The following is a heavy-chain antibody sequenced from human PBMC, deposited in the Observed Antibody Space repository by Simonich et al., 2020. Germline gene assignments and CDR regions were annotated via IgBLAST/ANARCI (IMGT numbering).Heavy chain of an antibody. J-gene: IGHJ3*02. CDR1: GYTFTGYY. CDR2: LNPNSVGT. Sequence: QVQLVQSGAEVKKPGASVKVSCKASGYTFTGYYMHWERQAPGQGLEWMGWLNPNSVGTNYAQKFQGRVTMTRDTSISTAYMELSRLRSDDTAVYYCARVRFEAFDIWGQGTMVTVSS. V-gene: IGHV1-2*02. CDR3: ARVRFEAFDI.